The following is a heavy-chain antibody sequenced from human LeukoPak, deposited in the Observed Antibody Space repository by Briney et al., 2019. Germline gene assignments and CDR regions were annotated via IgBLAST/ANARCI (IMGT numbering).Heavy chain of an antibody. D-gene: IGHD2-2*01. CDR3: ASLWPYQLSAFDI. Sequence: SETLSLTCAVSGGSISSSNWWSWVRQPPGKGLEWIGEINHSGSTNYNPSLKSRVTISVDTSTNQFSLKLSSVTAADTAVYYCASLWPYQLSAFDIWGQGTMVTVSS. CDR1: GGSISSSNW. CDR2: INHSGST. V-gene: IGHV4-4*02. J-gene: IGHJ3*02.